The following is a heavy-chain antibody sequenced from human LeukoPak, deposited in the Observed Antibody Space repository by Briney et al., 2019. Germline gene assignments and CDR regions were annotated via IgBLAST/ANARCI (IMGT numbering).Heavy chain of an antibody. CDR2: MNHKSGNT. CDR3: ARRCGGTSCNWFDP. CDR1: GYTFTSYD. J-gene: IGHJ5*02. D-gene: IGHD2-2*01. V-gene: IGHV1-8*03. Sequence: ASVKVSCKASGYTFTSYDINWVRQATGQGLEWMGWMNHKSGNTGYAQKFQGRVTITRNTSISTAYMELSSLRSEDTAVYYCARRCGGTSCNWFDPWGQGTLVTVSS.